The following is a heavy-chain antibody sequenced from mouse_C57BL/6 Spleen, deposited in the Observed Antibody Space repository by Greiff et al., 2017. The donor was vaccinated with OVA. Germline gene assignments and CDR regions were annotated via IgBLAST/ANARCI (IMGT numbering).Heavy chain of an antibody. CDR2: IDPSDSYT. V-gene: IGHV1-69*01. Sequence: VQLQQPGAELVMPGASVKLSCKASGYTFTSYWMHWVKQRPGQGLEWIGEIDPSDSYTNYNQKFKGKSTLTVDKSSSTAYMQLSSLTSEDAAVYYCARYGYDWYFDVWGTGTTVTVSS. CDR1: GYTFTSYW. J-gene: IGHJ1*03. D-gene: IGHD2-2*01. CDR3: ARYGYDWYFDV.